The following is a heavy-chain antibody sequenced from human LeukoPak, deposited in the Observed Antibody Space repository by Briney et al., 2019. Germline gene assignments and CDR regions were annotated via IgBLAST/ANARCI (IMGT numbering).Heavy chain of an antibody. V-gene: IGHV3-30-3*01. CDR1: GFTFSSYA. CDR2: ISQDGSSK. J-gene: IGHJ6*02. Sequence: PGRSLRLSCAASGFTFSSYALHWVRQAPGKGLEWVAAISQDGSSKHYADSVKGRVTISRDNSKNTLYLQMNSLRAEDTAVYYCASGYDPQPYYYYGMDVWGQGTTVTVSS. CDR3: ASGYDPQPYYYYGMDV. D-gene: IGHD5-12*01.